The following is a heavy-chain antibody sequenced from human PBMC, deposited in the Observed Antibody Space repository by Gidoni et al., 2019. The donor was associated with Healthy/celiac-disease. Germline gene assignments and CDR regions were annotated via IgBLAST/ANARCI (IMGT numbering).Heavy chain of an antibody. CDR3: ARGGYSSSWFDY. J-gene: IGHJ4*02. CDR2: ICYDGSNK. Sequence: QVQLVESGGGVVQPGRSLRLSCAAYGFAFSSYGMHWVRQAPGKGREWVAVICYDGSNKYYADSVKGRFTIARDNSKNTLYLQMNSLRAEDTAVYYCARGGYSSSWFDYWGQGTLVTVSS. D-gene: IGHD6-13*01. CDR1: GFAFSSYG. V-gene: IGHV3-33*01.